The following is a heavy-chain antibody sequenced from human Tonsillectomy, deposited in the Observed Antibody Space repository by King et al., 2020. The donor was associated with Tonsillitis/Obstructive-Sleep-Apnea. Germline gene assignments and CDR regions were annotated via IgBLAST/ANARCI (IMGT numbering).Heavy chain of an antibody. D-gene: IGHD5-18*01. CDR2: ISAYNGNT. CDR3: ARVKSERYNYGYDYDY. J-gene: IGHJ4*02. CDR1: GYTFSSYV. V-gene: IGHV1-18*01. Sequence: VQLVESGAEVKKPGASVKVSCKASGYTFSSYVISWVRQAPGQGLEWMGWISAYNGNTNYAQNLQGRVTMTTDTSTSTAYMELRSLRSDDTAVYYCARVKSERYNYGYDYDYWGQGTLVTVSS.